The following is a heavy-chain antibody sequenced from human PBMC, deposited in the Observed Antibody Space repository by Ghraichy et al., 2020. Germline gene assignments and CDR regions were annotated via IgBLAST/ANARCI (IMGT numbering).Heavy chain of an antibody. CDR1: GGSFSGYY. V-gene: IGHV4-34*01. CDR2: INHSGST. Sequence: LSLTCAVYGGSFSGYYWSWIRQPPGKGLEWIGEINHSGSTNYNPSLKSRVTISVDTSKNQFSLKLSSVTAADTAVYYCARVTKWESGSSGYEFDYWGQGTLVTVSS. J-gene: IGHJ4*02. CDR3: ARVTKWESGSSGYEFDY. D-gene: IGHD3-22*01.